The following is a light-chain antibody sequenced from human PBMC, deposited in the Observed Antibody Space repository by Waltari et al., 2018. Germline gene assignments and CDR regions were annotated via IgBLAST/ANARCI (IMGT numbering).Light chain of an antibody. J-gene: IGKJ4*01. CDR3: QQRSNWLT. V-gene: IGKV3D-11*02. Sequence: EIVLTQYPATLSLPPGDRATLSCRASQSVSSYLAWYQQKPGQAPRLLIYDASNRATGIPARFSGSGPGTDFTLTISSLEPEDFAVYYCQQRSNWLTFGGGTKVEIK. CDR2: DAS. CDR1: QSVSSY.